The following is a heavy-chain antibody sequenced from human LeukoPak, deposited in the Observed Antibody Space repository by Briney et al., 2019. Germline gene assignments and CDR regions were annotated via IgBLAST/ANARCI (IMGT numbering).Heavy chain of an antibody. CDR1: GFTFSSYE. J-gene: IGHJ4*02. D-gene: IGHD1-7*01. Sequence: GGSLRLSCVASGFTFSSYEMNWVRQAPGKGLEWVANINEDGSEKYYVDSVKGRFTISRDNAKNSLYLQMNSLRIEDTALYFCARFPRELPTYWGQGTLVTVSS. V-gene: IGHV3-7*04. CDR2: INEDGSEK. CDR3: ARFPRELPTY.